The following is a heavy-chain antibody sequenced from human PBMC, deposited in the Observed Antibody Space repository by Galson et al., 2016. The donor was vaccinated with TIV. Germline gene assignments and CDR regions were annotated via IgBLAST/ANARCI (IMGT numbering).Heavy chain of an antibody. D-gene: IGHD2-15*01. J-gene: IGHJ4*02. V-gene: IGHV3-23*01. CDR3: AKGTLATCTGVRCYYFDS. CDR2: FNGSPATT. Sequence: SLRLSCAASGFTFSSYAMSWVRRTPGKGLEWVSTFNGSPATTYYADSVKGRFTISRDNSKNTLYLQMNSLRAEDTAQYYRAKGTLATCTGVRCYYFDSWGQGTLVTVSS. CDR1: GFTFSSYA.